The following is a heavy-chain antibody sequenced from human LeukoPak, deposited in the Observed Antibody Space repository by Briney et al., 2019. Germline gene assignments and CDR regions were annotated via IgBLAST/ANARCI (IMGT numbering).Heavy chain of an antibody. CDR1: GGTFSSYA. CDR2: IIPILGIA. V-gene: IGHV1-69*04. D-gene: IGHD4-23*01. J-gene: IGHJ6*02. CDR3: ARSPKGKDSYYYYYGMDV. Sequence: SVKVSCKASGGTFSSYAISWVRQAPGQGLEWMGRIIPILGIANYAQKFQGRVTITADKSTSAAYMELSSLRSEDTAVYCCARSPKGKDSYYYYYGMDVWGQGTTVAVSS.